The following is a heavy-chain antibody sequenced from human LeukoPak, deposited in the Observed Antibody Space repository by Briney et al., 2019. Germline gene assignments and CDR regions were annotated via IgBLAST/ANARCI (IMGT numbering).Heavy chain of an antibody. CDR2: ISYDGSNK. V-gene: IGHV3-30*18. CDR1: GFTFSSYA. Sequence: GGSLRLSCAASGFTFSSYAMNWVRQAPGKGLEWVAVISYDGSNKYYADSVKGRFTISRDNSKNTLYLQMNSLRAEDTAVYYCAKDSGSGLDYWGQGTLVTVSS. CDR3: AKDSGSGLDY. J-gene: IGHJ4*02. D-gene: IGHD3-10*01.